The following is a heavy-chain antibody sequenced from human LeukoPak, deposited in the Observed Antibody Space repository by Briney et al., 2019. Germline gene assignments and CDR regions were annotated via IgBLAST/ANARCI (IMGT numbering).Heavy chain of an antibody. J-gene: IGHJ5*02. D-gene: IGHD1-1*01. V-gene: IGHV4-39*07. CDR3: ARGRYNYGP. Sequence: SETLSLTCTVSGGSISSSSYYWGWIRQPPGTGLEWLGSIYYSGSTYYNPSLKSRVTISVDTSKNQFSLKLSSVTAADTAVYYCARGRYNYGPWGQGTLVTVSS. CDR1: GGSISSSSYY. CDR2: IYYSGST.